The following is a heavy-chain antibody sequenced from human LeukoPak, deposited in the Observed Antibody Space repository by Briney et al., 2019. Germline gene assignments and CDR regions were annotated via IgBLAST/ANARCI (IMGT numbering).Heavy chain of an antibody. J-gene: IGHJ6*03. D-gene: IGHD3-10*01. Sequence: GGSLRLSCAASGFTFSSYSMNWVRQAPGKGLEWVSSISSSSSYIYYAGSVKGRFTISRDNAKNSLYLQMNSLRAEDTAVYYCAGEEYYYYMDVWGKGTTVTVSS. CDR2: ISSSSSYI. V-gene: IGHV3-21*01. CDR1: GFTFSSYS. CDR3: AGEEYYYYMDV.